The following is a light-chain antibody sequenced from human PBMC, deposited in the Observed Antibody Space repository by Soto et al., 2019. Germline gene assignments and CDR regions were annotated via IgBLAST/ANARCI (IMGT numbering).Light chain of an antibody. J-gene: IGLJ1*01. CDR2: DVS. CDR1: SSDVGGYNY. Sequence: QSALIQPRSVSGSPGQSVTISCTGTSSDVGGYNYVSWYQQHPGKAPKLMIFDVSKRPSGVPDRFSGSKSANTASLTISGLQAEDEADYYCCSYAGSYTYVFGTGTKVTVL. V-gene: IGLV2-11*01. CDR3: CSYAGSYTYV.